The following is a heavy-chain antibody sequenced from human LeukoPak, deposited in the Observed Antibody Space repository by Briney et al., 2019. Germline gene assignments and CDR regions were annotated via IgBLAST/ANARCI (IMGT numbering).Heavy chain of an antibody. D-gene: IGHD3-10*01. CDR3: ARDWRFGELFPAY. J-gene: IGHJ4*02. CDR2: ISTSGSTI. CDR1: GFIFSTYS. V-gene: IGHV3-48*02. Sequence: PGGSLRLSCAAFGFIFSTYSVNWVRQAPGKGLEWVSYISTSGSTIYYADSVKGRFTISRDNAKNSLYLQMNSLRDEDTAVYYCARDWRFGELFPAYWGQGTLVTVSS.